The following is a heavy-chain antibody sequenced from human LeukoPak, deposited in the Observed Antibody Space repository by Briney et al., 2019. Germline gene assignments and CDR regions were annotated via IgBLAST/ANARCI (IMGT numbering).Heavy chain of an antibody. CDR3: ARGSRDSSSPKDY. CDR2: ISSSSSYI. CDR1: GFTFSSYS. Sequence: GGSLRLSCAASGFTFSSYSMNWVRQAPGKGLEWVSSISSSSSYIYYADSVKGRFTISRDNAKNSLYLQMNSLRAEDTAVYYCARGSRDSSSPKDYWGQGTLVTVSS. V-gene: IGHV3-21*01. D-gene: IGHD6-13*01. J-gene: IGHJ4*02.